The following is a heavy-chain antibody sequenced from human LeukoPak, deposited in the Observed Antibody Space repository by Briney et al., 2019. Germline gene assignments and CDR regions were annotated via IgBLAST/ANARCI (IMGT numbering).Heavy chain of an antibody. Sequence: SETLSLTCTVSGGSISSSSYYWGWIRQPPGKGLEWIGSMYYSGSTNYNPSLKSRVTMSVDTSKNQFSLKLSSVTAADTAVYYCARAVGSGSFQTYYYYMDVWGKGTTVTISS. V-gene: IGHV4-39*07. D-gene: IGHD3-10*01. CDR3: ARAVGSGSFQTYYYYMDV. J-gene: IGHJ6*03. CDR2: MYYSGST. CDR1: GGSISSSSYY.